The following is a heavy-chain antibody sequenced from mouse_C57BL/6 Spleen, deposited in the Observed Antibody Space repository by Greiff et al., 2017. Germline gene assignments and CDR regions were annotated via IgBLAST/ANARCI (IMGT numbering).Heavy chain of an antibody. J-gene: IGHJ3*01. V-gene: IGHV5-4*03. CDR1: GFTFSSYA. CDR2: ISDGGSYT. Sequence: EVKVVESGGGLVKPGGSLKLSCAASGFTFSSYAMSWVRQTPEKRLEWVATISDGGSYTYYPDNVKGRFTISRDNAKNNLYLQMSHLKSEDTAMYYCARVNYGSTAWFAYWGQGTLVTVSA. CDR3: ARVNYGSTAWFAY. D-gene: IGHD1-1*01.